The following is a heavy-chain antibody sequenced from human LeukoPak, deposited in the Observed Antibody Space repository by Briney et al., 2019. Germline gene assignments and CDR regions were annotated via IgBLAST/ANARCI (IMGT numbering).Heavy chain of an antibody. CDR1: GGSVSSGSYY. Sequence: SETLSLTCSVSGGSVSSGSYYWSWIRQPPGKGLEWIGEINHSGSTNYNPSLKSRVTISVDTSKNQFSLKLSSVTAADTAVYYCARDGYNYDAFDIWGQGTMVTVSS. CDR2: INHSGST. J-gene: IGHJ3*02. V-gene: IGHV4-39*07. CDR3: ARDGYNYDAFDI. D-gene: IGHD5-24*01.